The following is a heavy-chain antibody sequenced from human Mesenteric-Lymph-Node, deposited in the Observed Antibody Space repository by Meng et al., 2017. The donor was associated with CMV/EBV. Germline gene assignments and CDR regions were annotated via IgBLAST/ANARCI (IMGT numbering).Heavy chain of an antibody. Sequence: LSLTCAASGFTISSYWMHWVRQAPGKGLVWVSRISSDGSSTSCADSVKGRFTIPRDNAKNTLYLQMNSLRAEDTAVYYCARPREGTRNGMDVWGQGTTVTVSS. CDR2: ISSDGSST. CDR1: GFTISSYW. V-gene: IGHV3-74*01. D-gene: IGHD1-1*01. CDR3: ARPREGTRNGMDV. J-gene: IGHJ6*02.